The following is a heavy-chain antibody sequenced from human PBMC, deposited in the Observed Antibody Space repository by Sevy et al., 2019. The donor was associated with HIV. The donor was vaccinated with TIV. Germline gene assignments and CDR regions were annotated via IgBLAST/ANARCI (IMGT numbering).Heavy chain of an antibody. D-gene: IGHD3-10*02. CDR3: AREGCSKPHDY. CDR1: GFTFSSYA. J-gene: IGHJ4*02. Sequence: GGSLRLSCAASGFTFSSYAMSWVRQAPGKGLEWVSTFSFGCGKINYADSVKGRFTISRDNSKNTLYLQMHSLRAEDTAVYYCAREGCSKPHDYWGQRTLVTASS. V-gene: IGHV3-23*01. CDR2: FSFGCGKI.